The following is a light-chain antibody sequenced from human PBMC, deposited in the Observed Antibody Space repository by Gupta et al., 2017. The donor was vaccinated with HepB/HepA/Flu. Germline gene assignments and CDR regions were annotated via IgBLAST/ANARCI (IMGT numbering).Light chain of an antibody. Sequence: ELVLTQSPGTLSLSPGERATRSCRASHGISNFLAWYQQTPGHAPRLLIYGASNRATGIPASFSGSGSGTDFTLTISNLEPEDFAVYYCQQRYNWPLTFGGGTKVEIK. J-gene: IGKJ4*01. CDR2: GAS. V-gene: IGKV3-11*01. CDR1: HGISNF. CDR3: QQRYNWPLT.